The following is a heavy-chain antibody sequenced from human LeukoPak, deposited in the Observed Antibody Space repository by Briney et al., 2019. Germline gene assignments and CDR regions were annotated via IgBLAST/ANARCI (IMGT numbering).Heavy chain of an antibody. CDR2: IYPKTGET. D-gene: IGHD2-2*01. CDR3: SREAYCDSTSCQQDL. V-gene: IGHV1-2*02. Sequence: ASVKVSRKASGYTFTHYCLQLFRQAPGQGLQWLAVIYPKTGETSYAQNFHDRVTVTRDTSISTTYMEVSRLRYDDTAVYYCSREAYCDSTSCQQDLWGQGTLVSVSS. J-gene: IGHJ5*02. CDR1: GYTFTHYC.